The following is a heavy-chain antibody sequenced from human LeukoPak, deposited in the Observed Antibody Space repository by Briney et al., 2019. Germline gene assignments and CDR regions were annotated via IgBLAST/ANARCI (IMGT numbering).Heavy chain of an antibody. J-gene: IGHJ4*02. CDR2: ISYDGSNK. Sequence: PGRSLRLSCAASGFTFSSYAMHWVRQAPGKGLEWVAVISYDGSNKYYPDSVKGRFTISRDNSKNTLYLQMNNLRAEDTAVYYCAKDRGYDLGPDYWGQGTLVTVSS. D-gene: IGHD5-12*01. CDR1: GFTFSSYA. V-gene: IGHV3-30*04. CDR3: AKDRGYDLGPDY.